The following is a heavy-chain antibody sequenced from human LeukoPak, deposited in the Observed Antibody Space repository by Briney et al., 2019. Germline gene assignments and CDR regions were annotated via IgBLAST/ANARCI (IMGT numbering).Heavy chain of an antibody. V-gene: IGHV3-15*01. Sequence: PGGSLRLSCAASGFTFSNAWMSWVRQAPGKGLEWVGRIKSKTFGGTTDYAAPVKGRFTISRDNSKNTLYLQMNSLRAEDTAVYYCARASGKNSSGSSWYDYWGQGTLVTVSS. CDR1: GFTFSNAW. D-gene: IGHD3-22*01. CDR3: ARASGKNSSGSSWYDY. CDR2: IKSKTFGGTT. J-gene: IGHJ4*02.